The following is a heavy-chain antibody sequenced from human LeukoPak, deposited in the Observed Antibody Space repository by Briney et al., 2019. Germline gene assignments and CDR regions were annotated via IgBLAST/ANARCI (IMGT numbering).Heavy chain of an antibody. CDR2: ITGSGGNT. CDR3: AKWGDYDVLTGYFVSDY. J-gene: IGHJ4*02. D-gene: IGHD3-9*01. V-gene: IGHV3-23*01. CDR1: GFTFSNYA. Sequence: GGSLRLSCAASGFTFSNYAMSWVRQAPGKGLEWVSAITGSGGNTYYADSVKGRFTISRDNSKNTVFLQMNSLRAEDTAVYYCAKWGDYDVLTGYFVSDYWGQGTLVTVSS.